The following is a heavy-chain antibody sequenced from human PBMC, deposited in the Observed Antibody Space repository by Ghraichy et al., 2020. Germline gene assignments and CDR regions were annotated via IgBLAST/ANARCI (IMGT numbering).Heavy chain of an antibody. CDR3: ARAGGSGSYNSGTDY. CDR1: GGSISSGDYY. CDR2: IYYSGST. V-gene: IGHV4-30-4*01. Sequence: SETLSLTCTVSGGSISSGDYYWSWIRQPPGKGLEWIGYIYYSGSTYYNPSLKSRVTISVDTSKNQFSLKLSSVTAADTAVYYCARAGGSGSYNSGTDYWGQGTLVTVSS. D-gene: IGHD1-26*01. J-gene: IGHJ4*02.